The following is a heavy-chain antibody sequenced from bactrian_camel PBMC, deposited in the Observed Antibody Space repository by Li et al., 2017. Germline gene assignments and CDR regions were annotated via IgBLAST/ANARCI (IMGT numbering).Heavy chain of an antibody. CDR1: RYLYVTNC. Sequence: HVQLVESGGGSVQAGGSLKLSCAASRYLYVTNCVGWFRQAPGKEREGVAAIYNGGASTYYSDSVKGRFTISQDNAKRTVYLQMNDLKPEDTAMYYCAADFIGGGSWYAGPLTLWPRYNYWGQGTQVTVS. V-gene: IGHV3S54*01. D-gene: IGHD6*01. J-gene: IGHJ4*01. CDR3: AADFIGGGSWYAGPLTLWPRYNY. CDR2: IYNGGAST.